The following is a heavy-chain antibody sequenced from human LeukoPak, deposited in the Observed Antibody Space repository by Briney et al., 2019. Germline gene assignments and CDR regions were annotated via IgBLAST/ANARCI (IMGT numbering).Heavy chain of an antibody. V-gene: IGHV4-59*12. J-gene: IGHJ4*02. Sequence: SETLSLTCTISGGPISSYYWSWIRQPPGKGLEWIGYINYSGSTNYNPSLKSRVTISLDTSKNQFSLKLSSVTAADTALYYCARGAEYSSSDFDYWGQGTLVTVSS. CDR3: ARGAEYSSSDFDY. D-gene: IGHD6-6*01. CDR1: GGPISSYY. CDR2: INYSGST.